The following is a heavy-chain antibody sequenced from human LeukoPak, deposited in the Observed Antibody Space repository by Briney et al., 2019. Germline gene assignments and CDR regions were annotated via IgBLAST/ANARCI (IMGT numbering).Heavy chain of an antibody. J-gene: IGHJ4*02. D-gene: IGHD3-9*01. Sequence: PGGSLRLSCAASGLTVSNNYMSWVRQAPGKGLEWVSVIYSGGATYYADSVKGRFTISRDNSKNTLFLQMHSLRGDDTAIYYCAKVGELRYFEWSPDYWGQGILLTVSS. CDR3: AKVGELRYFEWSPDY. CDR2: IYSGGAT. V-gene: IGHV3-53*01. CDR1: GLTVSNNY.